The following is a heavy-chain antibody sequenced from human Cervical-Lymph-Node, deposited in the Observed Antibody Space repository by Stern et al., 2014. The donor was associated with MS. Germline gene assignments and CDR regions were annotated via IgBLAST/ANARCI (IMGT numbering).Heavy chain of an antibody. Sequence: QVTLRESGPALVKPTQTLTLTCTFSGFSLSTSGMCVSWIRQPPGKALKWLALSDWDDDKYYSTSLKTRLTISKDTSKNQVVLTMTNMDPVDTATYYCARSPGYQGAFDIWGQGTMVTVSS. CDR1: GFSLSTSGMC. J-gene: IGHJ3*02. CDR3: ARSPGYQGAFDI. V-gene: IGHV2-70*01. CDR2: SDWDDDK. D-gene: IGHD3-9*01.